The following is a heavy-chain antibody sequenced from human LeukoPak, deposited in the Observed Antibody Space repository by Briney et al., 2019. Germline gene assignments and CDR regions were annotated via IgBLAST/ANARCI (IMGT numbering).Heavy chain of an antibody. CDR3: ISRVAIAWGFDY. CDR1: GFIDGDYN. V-gene: IGHV3-49*03. Sequence: GGTLRLSCTASGFIDGDYNMSWFRQARGKGLEWVGFIRSIASGGTKEYAASVKGRFSISRDDSQNIASLQMNSLKTEDTAVYYYISRVAIAWGFDYRGQGIQVTVSS. CDR2: IRSIASGGTK. J-gene: IGHJ4*02. D-gene: IGHD3-3*01.